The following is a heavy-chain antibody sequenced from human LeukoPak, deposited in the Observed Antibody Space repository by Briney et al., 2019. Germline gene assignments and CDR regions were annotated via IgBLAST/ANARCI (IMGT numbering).Heavy chain of an antibody. J-gene: IGHJ5*02. CDR3: ATLGYYYDSSGYFGINRNWFDP. Sequence: GESLKISCKGSGYSSTSYWIGWVRQMPGKGLEWMGIIYPGDSDTRYSPSFQGQVTISADNSISTAYLQWSSLKASDTAMYYCATLGYYYDSSGYFGINRNWFDPWGQGTLVTVSS. CDR1: GYSSTSYW. D-gene: IGHD3-22*01. V-gene: IGHV5-51*01. CDR2: IYPGDSDT.